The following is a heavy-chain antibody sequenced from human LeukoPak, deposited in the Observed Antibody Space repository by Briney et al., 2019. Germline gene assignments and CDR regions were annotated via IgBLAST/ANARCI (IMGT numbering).Heavy chain of an antibody. V-gene: IGHV1-69*02. CDR3: ARAKKQGTTVTTGWFDH. CDR2: IIPILGIA. J-gene: IGHJ5*02. CDR1: GGTFSSYT. D-gene: IGHD4-11*01. Sequence: SVKVSCKASGGTFSSYTISWVRQAPGQGLEWMGRIIPILGIANYAQKFQGRVTITADKSTSTAYMELSSLRSGDTAVYYCARAKKQGTTVTTGWFDHWGQGTLVTVSS.